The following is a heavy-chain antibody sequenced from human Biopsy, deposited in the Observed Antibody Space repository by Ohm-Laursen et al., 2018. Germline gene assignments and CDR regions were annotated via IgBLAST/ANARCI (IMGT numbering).Heavy chain of an antibody. CDR3: ARDVKRYCSGTSCYSGYFGMDV. D-gene: IGHD2-2*01. CDR1: GGSVSDSFHF. V-gene: IGHV4-61*01. Sequence: GTLSLTCTVSGGSVSDSFHFWSWLRQPPGKGLEWTGDVYYSGTTNYNPSLKSRLTISVDTSKNQFSLNLNSVTAADTAVYFWARDVKRYCSGTSCYSGYFGMDVWGQGTTATVS. CDR2: VYYSGTT. J-gene: IGHJ6*02.